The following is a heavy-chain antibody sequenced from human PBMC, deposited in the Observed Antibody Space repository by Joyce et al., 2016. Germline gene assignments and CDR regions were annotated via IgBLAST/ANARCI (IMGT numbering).Heavy chain of an antibody. CDR3: ARGPYFDILTGKYDYMDV. Sequence: EVQLVQSGAEVKKPGESLKISCKASGYKIINYWSGWVRQMPGKGLEWMGIIYLGESDIRYSPSFQGHVTISADKSINAAYLQWSSLKASDTAMYYCARGPYFDILTGKYDYMDVWGKGTTVTVSS. CDR1: GYKIINYW. J-gene: IGHJ6*03. V-gene: IGHV5-51*01. D-gene: IGHD3-9*01. CDR2: IYLGESDI.